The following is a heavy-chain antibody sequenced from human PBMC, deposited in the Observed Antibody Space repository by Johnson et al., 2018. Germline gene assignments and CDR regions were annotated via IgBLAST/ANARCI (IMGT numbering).Heavy chain of an antibody. CDR2: ISSSGSTI. CDR3: ARERVTGTTYYYYGMDV. Sequence: QVQLVESGGGLVKPGGSLRLSCAASGFTFSDYYMSWIRQAPGKGLEWVSYISSSGSTIYYADSVKGRFTISRDNAKNSLYLQMNSLRAEDTAVYYCARERVTGTTYYYYGMDVWGQGTTVTGSS. D-gene: IGHD1-7*01. V-gene: IGHV3-11*01. J-gene: IGHJ6*02. CDR1: GFTFSDYY.